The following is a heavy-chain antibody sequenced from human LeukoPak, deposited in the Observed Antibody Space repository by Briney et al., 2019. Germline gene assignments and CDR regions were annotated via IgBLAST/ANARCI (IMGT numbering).Heavy chain of an antibody. Sequence: GGSLRLSCAASGFRFSSYSINWVRQAPGKGLEWVSSISTSSSYIYYADSVKGRFTISRDNAKNSLYLQMNSLRAEDTALYYCARGGSPIYYYYMDVWGKGTTVTVSS. J-gene: IGHJ6*03. CDR1: GFRFSSYS. CDR2: ISTSSSYI. D-gene: IGHD3-10*01. V-gene: IGHV3-21*01. CDR3: ARGGSPIYYYYMDV.